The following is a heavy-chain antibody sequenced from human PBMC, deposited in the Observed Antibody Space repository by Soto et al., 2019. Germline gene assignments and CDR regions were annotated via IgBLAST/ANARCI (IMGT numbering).Heavy chain of an antibody. CDR1: GYTFTCYY. J-gene: IGHJ4*02. Sequence: ASVKVSCKASGYTFTCYYMHWVRQAPGQGLEWMGIINPNGGSTNYAQKFKGRVTMTRDTSTSTVYMELSSLRSEDTAVYYCARGREYYYDSSGYLGYWGQGTLVTVSS. CDR2: INPNGGST. D-gene: IGHD3-22*01. V-gene: IGHV1-46*01. CDR3: ARGREYYYDSSGYLGY.